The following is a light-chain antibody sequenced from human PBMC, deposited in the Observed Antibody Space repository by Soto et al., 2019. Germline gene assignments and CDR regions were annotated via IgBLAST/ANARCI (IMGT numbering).Light chain of an antibody. CDR1: QSISIW. Sequence: DIQMTQSPSTLSASLGDRFPITFRASQSISIWLSWYQQKPGKAPKLLIYDASNLKSGVPSRFSGSGSGTEFTLTISSLQPDDFASYYCQQHKSYPVTFGGGTKVDNK. CDR2: DAS. V-gene: IGKV1-5*01. CDR3: QQHKSYPVT. J-gene: IGKJ4*01.